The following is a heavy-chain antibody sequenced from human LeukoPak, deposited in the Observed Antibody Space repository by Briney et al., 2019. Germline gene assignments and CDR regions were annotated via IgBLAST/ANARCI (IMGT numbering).Heavy chain of an antibody. CDR2: IIPIFGTA. Sequence: GASVKVSCXASGGTFSSYAISLVRQAPGQGLEWMGGIIPIFGTANYAQKFQGRVTITTDESTSTAYMELSSLRSEDTAVYYCARGLSGDYDWFDPWGQGTLVTVSS. CDR3: ARGLSGDYDWFDP. V-gene: IGHV1-69*05. D-gene: IGHD4-17*01. J-gene: IGHJ5*02. CDR1: GGTFSSYA.